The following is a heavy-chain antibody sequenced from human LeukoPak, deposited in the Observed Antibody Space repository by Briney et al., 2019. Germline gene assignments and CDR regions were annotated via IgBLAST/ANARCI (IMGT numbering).Heavy chain of an antibody. V-gene: IGHV4-59*12. CDR2: TYYSGST. D-gene: IGHD5-24*01. J-gene: IGHJ4*02. CDR1: GGSISSYY. Sequence: PSETLSLTCTVSGGSISSYYWSWIRQPPGKGLEWIGYTYYSGSTNYNPSLKSRVTISVDTSKNQFSLKLSSVTAADTAVYYCARDPGDGYNDYWGQGTLVTVSS. CDR3: ARDPGDGYNDY.